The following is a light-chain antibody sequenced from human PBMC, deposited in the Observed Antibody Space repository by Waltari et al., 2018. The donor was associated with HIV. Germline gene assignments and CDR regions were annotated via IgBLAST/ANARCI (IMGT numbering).Light chain of an antibody. J-gene: IGKJ3*01. V-gene: IGKV1-9*01. CDR1: QGISNS. Sequence: DIQLDQSPSFLSASVGDRVTVTCRASQGISNSLAWYQQEPGKAPKLLIYFASTLESGVPSRFSGSGSGTEFTLTINNQQPEDFAAYFCQQHKSYPLTFGPGTKVEIK. CDR3: QQHKSYPLT. CDR2: FAS.